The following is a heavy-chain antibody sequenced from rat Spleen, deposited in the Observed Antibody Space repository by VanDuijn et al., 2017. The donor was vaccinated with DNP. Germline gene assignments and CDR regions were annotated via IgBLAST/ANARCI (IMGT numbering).Heavy chain of an antibody. Sequence: EVQLVESGGGLVQPGRSLKLSCAASGFTFNNYGMAWVRQAPAKGLEWVATVRYDGNNTYYRDSVKGRFTISRDNAKNTLCLQMDSLRSEDTATYYCTTGIKYITDPPFAYWGQGTLVTVSS. D-gene: IGHD1-6*01. CDR3: TTGIKYITDPPFAY. J-gene: IGHJ3*01. V-gene: IGHV5-29*01. CDR2: VRYDGNNT. CDR1: GFTFNNYG.